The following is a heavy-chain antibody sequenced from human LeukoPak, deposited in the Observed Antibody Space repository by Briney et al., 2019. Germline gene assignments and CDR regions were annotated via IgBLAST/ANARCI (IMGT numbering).Heavy chain of an antibody. J-gene: IGHJ4*02. V-gene: IGHV3-30-3*01. Sequence: PGGSLRLSCAASGFTFSSYAMHWVRQAPGKGLEWVAVISYDGSNKYYADSVKGRFTISRDNSKNTLYLQMNSLRAEDTAVYYCASLAYGSGSYTHWGQGTLVTVSS. CDR1: GFTFSSYA. CDR3: ASLAYGSGSYTH. CDR2: ISYDGSNK. D-gene: IGHD3-10*01.